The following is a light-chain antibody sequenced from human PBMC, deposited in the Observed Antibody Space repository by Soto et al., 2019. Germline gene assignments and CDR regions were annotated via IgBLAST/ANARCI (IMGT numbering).Light chain of an antibody. CDR1: QSVSTN. Sequence: ERVMTQSPGTLSLSPGERATLSCRASQSVSTNLAWYQQIPGQAPRLLIYGASTRATGIPARFSGSGSGTEFTLAISSLQSEDFAVYYCQHYNDWPQTFGLGTKVDIK. CDR2: GAS. V-gene: IGKV3-15*01. CDR3: QHYNDWPQT. J-gene: IGKJ1*01.